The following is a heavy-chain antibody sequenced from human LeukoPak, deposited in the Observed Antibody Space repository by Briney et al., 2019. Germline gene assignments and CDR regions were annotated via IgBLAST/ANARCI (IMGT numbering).Heavy chain of an antibody. CDR2: IDYDSSHI. V-gene: IGHV3-21*01. D-gene: IGHD3-9*01. CDR3: ARDPLRYLRVGHYDY. J-gene: IGHJ4*02. CDR1: GFTFSNSA. Sequence: GSLRLSCAASGFTFSNSAMNWVRQVPGKGLEWVSSIDYDSSHIYYAASVRGRFTISRDNARNSVYLQMNSLRVEDTAVYYCARDPLRYLRVGHYDYWGQGTLVAVSS.